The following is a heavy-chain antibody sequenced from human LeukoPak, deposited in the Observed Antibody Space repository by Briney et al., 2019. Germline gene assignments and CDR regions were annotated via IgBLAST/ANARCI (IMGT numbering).Heavy chain of an antibody. CDR3: ARQVGATLAFDY. V-gene: IGHV4-38-2*02. Sequence: SETLSLTCTVSGYSISSGYYWGWIRQPPGKGLEWIAYIHYSGSTNYSPSLKSRVIISVDTSKNQFSLKLSSVTAADTAVYYCARQVGATLAFDYWGQGALVTVSS. CDR1: GYSISSGYY. CDR2: IHYSGST. D-gene: IGHD1-26*01. J-gene: IGHJ4*02.